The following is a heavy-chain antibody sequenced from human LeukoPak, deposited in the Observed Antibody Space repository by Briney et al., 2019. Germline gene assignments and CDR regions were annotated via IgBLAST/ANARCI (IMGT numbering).Heavy chain of an antibody. V-gene: IGHV3-7*01. CDR2: IKQDGSEK. CDR3: ARLTTSYGRDAFDI. J-gene: IGHJ3*02. D-gene: IGHD1-14*01. Sequence: GGSLRLSCAASGFTFSSYSMNWVRQAPGKGLEWVANIKQDGSEKYYVDSVKGRFTISRDNAKNSLYLQMNSLRAEDTAVYYCARLTTSYGRDAFDIWGQGTMVTVSS. CDR1: GFTFSSYS.